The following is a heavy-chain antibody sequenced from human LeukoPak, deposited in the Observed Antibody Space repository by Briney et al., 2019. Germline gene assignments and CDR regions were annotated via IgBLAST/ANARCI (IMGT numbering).Heavy chain of an antibody. CDR1: GFTFSSYA. J-gene: IGHJ6*02. V-gene: IGHV3-23*01. CDR2: ISGSGGST. Sequence: GGSLRLSCAASGFTFSSYAMSWVRQAPGKGLEWVSAISGSGGSTYYADSVKGRFTISRDNSKNTLYLQMNSLRAEDTAVYYCARVGCSSISCYFGYYYYGMDVWGQGTTVTVSS. CDR3: ARVGCSSISCYFGYYYYGMDV. D-gene: IGHD2-2*01.